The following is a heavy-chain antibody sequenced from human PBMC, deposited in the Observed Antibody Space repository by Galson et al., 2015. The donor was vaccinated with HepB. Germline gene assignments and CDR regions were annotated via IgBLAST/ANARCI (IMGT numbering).Heavy chain of an antibody. CDR3: AKFFGVVSNFDY. D-gene: IGHD3-3*01. CDR1: GFTFSSYG. J-gene: IGHJ4*02. V-gene: IGHV3-30*18. Sequence: SLRLSCAASGFTFSSYGMHWVRQAPGKGLEWVAVISYDGSNKYYADSVKGRFTVSRDNSKNTLYLQMNSLRAEDTAVYYCAKFFGVVSNFDYWGQGTLVTVSS. CDR2: ISYDGSNK.